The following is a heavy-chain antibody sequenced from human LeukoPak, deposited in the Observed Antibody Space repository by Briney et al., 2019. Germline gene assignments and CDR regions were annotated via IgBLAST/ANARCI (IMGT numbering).Heavy chain of an antibody. CDR1: GGSVSSGGYY. CDR2: IYYSGST. Sequence: SETLSLTCTVSGGSVSSGGYYRSWIRQPPGKGLEWIGYIYYSGSTNYNPSLKSRATISVDTSKNQFSLKLSSVTAADTAVYYCARDLWFGEPLGAFDIWGQGTMVTVSS. V-gene: IGHV4-61*08. J-gene: IGHJ3*02. CDR3: ARDLWFGEPLGAFDI. D-gene: IGHD3-10*01.